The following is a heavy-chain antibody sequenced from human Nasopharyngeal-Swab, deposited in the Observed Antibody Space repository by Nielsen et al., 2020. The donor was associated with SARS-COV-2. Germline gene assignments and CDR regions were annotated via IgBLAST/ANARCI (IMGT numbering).Heavy chain of an antibody. CDR3: TRGNSGWYGVGHF. D-gene: IGHD6-19*01. CDR1: GSNLGYFA. J-gene: IGHJ4*02. Sequence: GESLKISCTASGSNLGYFAMSWFRQAPGKGLEWVGFIRSKAYGGTTEYAASVKGRFTISRDDPKSIAYLEMISLKTEDTAVYYCTRGNSGWYGVGHFWGQGTLVRVSS. CDR2: IRSKAYGGTT. V-gene: IGHV3-49*03.